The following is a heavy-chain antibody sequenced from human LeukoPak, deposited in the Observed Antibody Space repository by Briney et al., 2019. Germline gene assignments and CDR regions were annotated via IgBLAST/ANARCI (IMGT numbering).Heavy chain of an antibody. CDR3: AKGGFSGGSCHAIPKHDY. V-gene: IGHV3-23*01. CDR1: GFSFSSDA. J-gene: IGHJ4*02. D-gene: IGHD2-15*01. CDR2: ISGSGGST. Sequence: GSLRLSCGATGFSFSSDAMSLGRQAPGKGLEWVSAISGSGGSTYYADSVKGRFTISRDNSKNTLYLQTNSMVAEDTAVYYCAKGGFSGGSCHAIPKHDYWGQGTLVTVSS.